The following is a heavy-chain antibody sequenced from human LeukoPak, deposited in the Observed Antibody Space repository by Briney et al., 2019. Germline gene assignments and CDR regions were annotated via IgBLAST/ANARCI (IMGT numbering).Heavy chain of an antibody. V-gene: IGHV4-61*05. CDR2: IYYSGST. CDR1: GGSIIGNSTDY. J-gene: IGHJ4*02. D-gene: IGHD3-10*01. Sequence: SETLSLTCNVSGGSIIGNSTDYWGWVRQPPGKGLEWIGYIYYSGSTNYNPSLKSRLVISVDTSKNQVSLTLNSVTAADTAFYYCARGSVTPDAGYWGPGILVTVSS. CDR3: ARGSVTPDAGY.